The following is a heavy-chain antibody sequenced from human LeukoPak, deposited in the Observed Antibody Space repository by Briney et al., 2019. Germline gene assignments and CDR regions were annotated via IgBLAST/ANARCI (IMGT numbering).Heavy chain of an antibody. J-gene: IGHJ4*02. CDR1: GFPFSSYG. CDR3: ARGRGTYYFDY. V-gene: IGHV3-30*19. D-gene: IGHD6-25*01. CDR2: ISYDGSNK. Sequence: GGSLRLSCAASGFPFSSYGSHWVRQAPGKGLEWVAVISYDGSNKYYADSVKGRFTISRDNSENTLYLQMNSLRAEDTAVYYCARGRGTYYFDYWGQGTLVTVSS.